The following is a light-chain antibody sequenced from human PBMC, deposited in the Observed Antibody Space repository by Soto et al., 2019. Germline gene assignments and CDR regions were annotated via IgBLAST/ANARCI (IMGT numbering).Light chain of an antibody. CDR2: EGS. Sequence: QSALTQPASVSGSPGQSITISCTGTSSDVVSYNLVSWYQQHPGKAPKHMIYEGSKRPSGVSNRFSGSKSGNTASLTISGLQAEDEADYYCCSYAGSRVFGGGTKLTVL. V-gene: IGLV2-23*01. CDR1: SSDVVSYNL. J-gene: IGLJ3*02. CDR3: CSYAGSRV.